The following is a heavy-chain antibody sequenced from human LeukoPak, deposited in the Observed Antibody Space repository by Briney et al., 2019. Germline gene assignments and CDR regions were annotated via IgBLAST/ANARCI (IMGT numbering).Heavy chain of an antibody. CDR1: GYTFTSYA. V-gene: IGHV1-3*03. D-gene: IGHD6-19*01. CDR2: INAGNGNK. CDR3: TRVVKYRSGPLTDLLPYYFDY. J-gene: IGHJ4*02. Sequence: GASVKVSCKASGYTFTSYAMHWVRQAPGQRLEWMGLINAGNGNKKYSQEFQGRVNITRDTSASTAYMELSRLRCEDMAVYYCTRVVKYRSGPLTDLLPYYFDYWGQGTLVTVSS.